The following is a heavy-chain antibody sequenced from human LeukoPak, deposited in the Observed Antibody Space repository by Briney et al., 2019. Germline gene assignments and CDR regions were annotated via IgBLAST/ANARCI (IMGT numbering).Heavy chain of an antibody. CDR2: ISGSGGST. J-gene: IGHJ3*02. D-gene: IGHD3-22*01. CDR1: GFTFSSYS. CDR3: AKVVRPRVTYYYDSSGYPDAFDI. V-gene: IGHV3-23*01. Sequence: PGGSLRLSCAASGFTFSSYSMNWVRQAPGKGLEWVSAISGSGGSTYYADSVKGRFTISRDNSKNTLYLQMNRLRAEDTAVYYCAKVVRPRVTYYYDSSGYPDAFDIWGQGTMVTVSS.